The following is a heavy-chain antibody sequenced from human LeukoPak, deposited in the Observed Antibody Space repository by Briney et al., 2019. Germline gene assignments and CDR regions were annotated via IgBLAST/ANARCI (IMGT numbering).Heavy chain of an antibody. Sequence: KPSQTLSLTCAISGDSVSSDSATWNWIRQSPSRGLEWLGRTYYRSKWYNDYAVSVRGRTTVDPDTSKNQFSLQLNSVTPEDTAVYYCAGKASYFNYWGQGILVTVSS. J-gene: IGHJ4*02. D-gene: IGHD1-1*01. V-gene: IGHV6-1*01. CDR1: GDSVSSDSAT. CDR3: AGKASYFNY. CDR2: TYYRSKWYN.